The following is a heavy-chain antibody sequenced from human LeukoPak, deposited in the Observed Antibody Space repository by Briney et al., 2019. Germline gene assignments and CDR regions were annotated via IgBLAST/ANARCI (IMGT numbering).Heavy chain of an antibody. CDR2: INPAGGST. Sequence: ASAKVSCKASGYTFTDYYIHWVRQAPGQGLEWMGIINPAGGSTGYAQKFQGRVTMTRDTSTSTVYMELSSLRSEDTAVYYCARYNGDLTGGFDNWGQGTLVTVSS. J-gene: IGHJ4*02. CDR3: ARYNGDLTGGFDN. D-gene: IGHD4-17*01. CDR1: GYTFTDYY. V-gene: IGHV1-46*01.